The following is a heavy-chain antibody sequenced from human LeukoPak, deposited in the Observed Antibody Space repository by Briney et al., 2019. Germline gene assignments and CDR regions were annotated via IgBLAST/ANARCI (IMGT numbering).Heavy chain of an antibody. Sequence: GGSLRLSCAASGFTVSTSFMSWVRQAPGKGLEWLANIEKHGSADYYVDSVKGRFTISRDNAKNSLSLQLDSLRVEDTAVYYCAREVPGVMVAFDLWGQGTMVTVSP. CDR1: GFTVSTSF. CDR2: IEKHGSAD. J-gene: IGHJ3*01. CDR3: AREVPGVMVAFDL. D-gene: IGHD2-2*01. V-gene: IGHV3-7*01.